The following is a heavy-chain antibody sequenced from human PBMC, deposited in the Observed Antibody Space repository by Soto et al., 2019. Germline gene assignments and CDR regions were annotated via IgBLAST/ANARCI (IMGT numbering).Heavy chain of an antibody. J-gene: IGHJ6*03. Sequence: GGSLRLSCAASGFTFDDYAMHWVRQAPGKGLEWVSGISWNSGSIGYADSVKGRFTISRDNAKNSLYLQMNSLRAEDTALYYCAKDMSSYGFSFYYMDVWGKGTTVTVSS. D-gene: IGHD5-18*01. CDR1: GFTFDDYA. V-gene: IGHV3-9*01. CDR2: ISWNSGSI. CDR3: AKDMSSYGFSFYYMDV.